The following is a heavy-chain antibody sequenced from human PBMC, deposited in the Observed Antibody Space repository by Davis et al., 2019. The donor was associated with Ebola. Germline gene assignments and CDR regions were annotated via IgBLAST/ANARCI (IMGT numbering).Heavy chain of an antibody. CDR2: IGSGNNNI. CDR1: GLTISSFS. Sequence: PGGSLRLSCVASGLTISSFSMNWVRQAPGKGLEWVSSIGSGNNNIYYADSVKGRFTISRDDAKNSLYLQMNSLRADDTAIYYCLGRSFDYWGQGTLVTVSS. CDR3: LGRSFDY. J-gene: IGHJ4*02. V-gene: IGHV3-21*01.